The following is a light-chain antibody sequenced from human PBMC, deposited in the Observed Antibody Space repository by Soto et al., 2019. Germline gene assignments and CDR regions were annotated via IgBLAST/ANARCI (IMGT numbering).Light chain of an antibody. CDR3: QQSDSFPLA. CDR1: QDIVSW. J-gene: IGKJ4*02. CDR2: SAS. V-gene: IGKV1-12*01. Sequence: DIQMTQSPSSVSASVGDRVTITCRETQDIVSWLAWYQQKPGPAPKLLIDSASSMQDGVPSRFSGSGSGTEFNLSVSGLPPEDFATYYCQQSDSFPLAFGGGTKVE.